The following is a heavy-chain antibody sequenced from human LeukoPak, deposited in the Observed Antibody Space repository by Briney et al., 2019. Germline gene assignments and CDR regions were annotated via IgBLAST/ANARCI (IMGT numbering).Heavy chain of an antibody. CDR3: ARLYYYDSSGYLRFDP. CDR2: IIPIFGIA. D-gene: IGHD3-22*01. V-gene: IGHV1-69*04. J-gene: IGHJ5*02. Sequence: EASVKVSRKASGGTFSSYAISWVRQAPGQGLEWMGRIIPIFGIANYAQKFQGRVTITADKSTSTAYMELSSLRSEDTAVYYCARLYYYDSSGYLRFDPWGQGTLATVSS. CDR1: GGTFSSYA.